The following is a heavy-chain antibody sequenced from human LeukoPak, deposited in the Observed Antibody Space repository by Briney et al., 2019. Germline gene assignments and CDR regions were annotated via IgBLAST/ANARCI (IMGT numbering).Heavy chain of an antibody. J-gene: IGHJ4*02. CDR2: MNPNSGNT. D-gene: IGHD5-12*01. CDR3: ARVGIVATTTTGTTVTTPRYFDY. V-gene: IGHV1-8*01. Sequence: ASVKVSCKASGYTFTSYDINWVRQATGQGLEWMGWMNPNSGNTGYAQKFQGRVTMTRNTSISTAYMELSSLRSEDTAVYYCARVGIVATTTTGTTVTTPRYFDYWGQGTLVTVSS. CDR1: GYTFTSYD.